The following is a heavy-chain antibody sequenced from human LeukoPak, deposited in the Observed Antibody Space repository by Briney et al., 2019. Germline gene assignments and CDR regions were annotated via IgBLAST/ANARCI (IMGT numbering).Heavy chain of an antibody. CDR1: GYTFTSHG. D-gene: IGHD3-22*01. CDR3: ARDDYYDSSGYYTL. CDR2: INTYIGNT. J-gene: IGHJ1*01. V-gene: IGHV1-18*01. Sequence: ASVKVSCKASGYTFTSHGFSWVRQAPGQGLEWMGWINTYIGNTNYAQKFQGRVTVTTDTPTSTAYMELRSLRSDDTAVYYCARDDYYDSSGYYTLWGQGTLVTVSS.